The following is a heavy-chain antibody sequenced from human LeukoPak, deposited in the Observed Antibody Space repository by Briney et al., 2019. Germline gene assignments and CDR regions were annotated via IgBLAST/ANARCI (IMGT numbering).Heavy chain of an antibody. CDR1: GFTSTHCW. J-gene: IGHJ4*02. CDR2: IHQDGSEQ. D-gene: IGHD6-6*01. Sequence: GGSLRLSCAASGFTSTHCWMCWVRQAPGKGLEWVANIHQDGSEQFYLDSVEGRFTISRDNAKSSLYLQMDNLRAEDTAVYYCSNGIYSSSYWGRGTLVTVSS. CDR3: SNGIYSSSY. V-gene: IGHV3-7*01.